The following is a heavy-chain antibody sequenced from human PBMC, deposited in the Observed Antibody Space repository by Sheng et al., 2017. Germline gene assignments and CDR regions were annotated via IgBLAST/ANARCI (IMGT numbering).Heavy chain of an antibody. CDR2: INHSGST. J-gene: IGHJ1*01. Sequence: QVQLQQWGAGLLKPSETLSLTCAVYGGSFSGYYWSWIRQPPGKGLEWIGEINHSGSTNYNPSLKSRVTISVDTSKNQFSLKLSSVTAADTAVYYCARPNIAAAGTRHFQHWGQGTLVTVSS. D-gene: IGHD6-13*01. CDR1: GGSFSGYY. V-gene: IGHV4-34*01. CDR3: ARPNIAAAGTRHFQH.